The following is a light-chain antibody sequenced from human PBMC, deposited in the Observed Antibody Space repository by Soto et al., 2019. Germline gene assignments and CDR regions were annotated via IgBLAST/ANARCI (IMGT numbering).Light chain of an antibody. CDR2: DAS. CDR1: QSISSW. CDR3: QHYNSYSEA. J-gene: IGKJ1*01. V-gene: IGKV1-5*01. Sequence: DIEMTQSTTTLSASVGAGVTLTGMASQSISSWLAWYQQKPGKAPKLLIYDASSLESGVPSRFSGSGSGTEFTLTITSLQPDDFATYYCQHYNSYSEAFGQGTKVDIK.